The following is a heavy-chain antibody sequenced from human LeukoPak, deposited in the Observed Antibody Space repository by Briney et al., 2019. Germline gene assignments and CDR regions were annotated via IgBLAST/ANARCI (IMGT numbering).Heavy chain of an antibody. V-gene: IGHV4-39*07. CDR2: INLSRHT. Sequence: PSQTLSLTCTVSGGSISGGGYYWGWIRQPPGKGLEWIGSINLSRHTYYSPPLKSRVTISVDTSKKEFSLKLSSVTAADTAMYYCARQVATKGEWAFDIWGQGTMVTASS. D-gene: IGHD5-12*01. CDR1: GGSISGGGYY. CDR3: ARQVATKGEWAFDI. J-gene: IGHJ3*02.